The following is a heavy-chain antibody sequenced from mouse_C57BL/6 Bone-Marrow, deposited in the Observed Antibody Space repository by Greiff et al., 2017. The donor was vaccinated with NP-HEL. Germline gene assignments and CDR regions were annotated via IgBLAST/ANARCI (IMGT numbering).Heavy chain of an antibody. CDR2: ISDGGSYT. J-gene: IGHJ4*01. CDR1: GFTFSSYA. D-gene: IGHD1-1*01. V-gene: IGHV5-4*01. Sequence: EVKVVESGGGLVKPGGSLKLSCAASGFTFSSYAMSWVRQTPEKRLEWVATISDGGSYTYYPDNVKGRFTISRDNATNNLYLQMSHLKSEDTAMYYCARDDYYGSSFYYALDYWGQGTSVTVSS. CDR3: ARDDYYGSSFYYALDY.